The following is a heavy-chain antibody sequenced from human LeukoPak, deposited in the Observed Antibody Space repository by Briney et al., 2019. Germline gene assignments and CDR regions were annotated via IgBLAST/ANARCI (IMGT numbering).Heavy chain of an antibody. J-gene: IGHJ3*02. CDR2: INPNSGGT. CDR1: GYTFTGYY. CDR3: GRGVITMMPTQNEAFVT. Sequence: ASVKVSCKASGYTFTGYYMHWVRQAPGQGLEWMGWINPNSGGTNYAQKFQGRVTMTRDMSTSTLYMDLSTLISEDTAVYYCGRGVITMMPTQNEAFVTWGQGRMVGVSS. D-gene: IGHD3-22*01. V-gene: IGHV1-2*02.